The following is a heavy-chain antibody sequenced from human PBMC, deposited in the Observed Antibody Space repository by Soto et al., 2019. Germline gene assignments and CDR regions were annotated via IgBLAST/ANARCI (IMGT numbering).Heavy chain of an antibody. J-gene: IGHJ6*02. D-gene: IGHD1-7*01. CDR1: GFTFRNYD. CDR3: AGTDRDCYGLDV. V-gene: IGHV3-13*05. Sequence: EVQLVESGGGLLQPGGSLRLSCEASGFTFRNYDMHWVRQGTGKGLEWVSGISAAGDPDYADSVEGRFTISRENAQNSFVLQMNGLRAGAAAVYYWAGTDRDCYGLDVWGQGTTVIVSS. CDR2: ISAAGDP.